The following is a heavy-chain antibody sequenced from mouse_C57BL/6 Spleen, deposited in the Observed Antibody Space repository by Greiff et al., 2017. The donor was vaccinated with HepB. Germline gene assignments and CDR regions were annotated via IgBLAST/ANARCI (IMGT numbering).Heavy chain of an antibody. Sequence: DVQLQESGGGLVQPGGSLKLSCAASGFTFSDYYMYWVRQTPEKRLEWVAYISNGGGSTYYPDTVKGRFTISRDNAKNTLYLQMSRLKSEDTAMYYCARVADAMDYWGQGTSVTVSS. CDR3: ARVADAMDY. J-gene: IGHJ4*01. CDR2: ISNGGGST. CDR1: GFTFSDYY. V-gene: IGHV5-12*01.